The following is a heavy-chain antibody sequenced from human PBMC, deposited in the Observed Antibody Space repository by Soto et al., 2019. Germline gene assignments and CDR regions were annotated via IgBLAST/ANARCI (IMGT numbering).Heavy chain of an antibody. V-gene: IGHV4-59*01. CDR2: IYYSGST. CDR1: GGSISSYY. Sequence: SETLSLTCTVSGGSISSYYWSWIRQPPGKGLEWIGYIYYSGSTNYNPSLKSRVTISVDTSKNQFSLKLSSVTAADTAVYYCARSGVGFLEWLSLDPWGQGTLVTVSS. CDR3: ARSGVGFLEWLSLDP. D-gene: IGHD3-3*01. J-gene: IGHJ5*02.